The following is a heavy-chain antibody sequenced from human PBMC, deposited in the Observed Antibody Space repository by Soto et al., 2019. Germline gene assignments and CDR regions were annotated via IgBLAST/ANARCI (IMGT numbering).Heavy chain of an antibody. J-gene: IGHJ4*02. CDR3: ATHDILTGYYPITNFDY. Sequence: GGSLRLSCAAFGFTFSRNSMNWVRQAPGKGLEWVSYISTGSSTMYYADSVKGRFIISRDDAKNSLYLQMNSLRDDDTAVYYCATHDILTGYYPITNFDYWGQGTLVTVSS. V-gene: IGHV3-48*02. CDR1: GFTFSRNS. CDR2: ISTGSSTM. D-gene: IGHD3-9*01.